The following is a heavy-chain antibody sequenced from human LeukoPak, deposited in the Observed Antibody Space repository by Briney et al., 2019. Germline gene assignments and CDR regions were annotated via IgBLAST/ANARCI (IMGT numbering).Heavy chain of an antibody. Sequence: SETLSLTCAVYGESFSGHYWSWIRLPPGKGLEWIGEIYHSGSTNYNPSLKSRVTISVDTSKKQFSLKLSAVTAADTAVYYCARGRKQLERQYYAYSYMDAGAKGPRSPSP. D-gene: IGHD1-1*01. CDR3: ARGRKQLERQYYAYSYMDA. V-gene: IGHV4-34*01. CDR1: GESFSGHY. CDR2: IYHSGST. J-gene: IGHJ6*03.